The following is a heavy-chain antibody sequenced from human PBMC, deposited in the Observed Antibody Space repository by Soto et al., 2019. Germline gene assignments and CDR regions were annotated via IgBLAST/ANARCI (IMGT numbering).Heavy chain of an antibody. V-gene: IGHV3-11*05. CDR3: ARDLEDFGDSNLDS. D-gene: IGHD4-17*01. J-gene: IGHJ4*02. CDR2: ISNSNNYT. CDR1: GFNFRDYY. Sequence: NPGGSLRLSCAASGFNFRDYYMSWIRQAPGKGLEWVSYISNSNNYTNYADSVKGRFTISRDNAKNSLYLQMNSLRAEDTAVYYCARDLEDFGDSNLDSWGQGTLVTVSS.